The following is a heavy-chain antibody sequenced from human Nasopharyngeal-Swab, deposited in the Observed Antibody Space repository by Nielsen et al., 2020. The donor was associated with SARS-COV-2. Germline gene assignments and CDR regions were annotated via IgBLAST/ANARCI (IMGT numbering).Heavy chain of an antibody. J-gene: IGHJ4*02. CDR1: GYTFTSYA. CDR3: ARSTYYYDSSGYSFDY. D-gene: IGHD3-22*01. Sequence: ASVKVSCKASGYTFTSYAMHWVRQAPGQRLEWMGWINAGNGNTKHSQKFQGRVTITRDTSASTAYMELSGLRSEDTAVYYCARSTYYYDSSGYSFDYWGQGTLVTVSS. CDR2: INAGNGNT. V-gene: IGHV1-3*01.